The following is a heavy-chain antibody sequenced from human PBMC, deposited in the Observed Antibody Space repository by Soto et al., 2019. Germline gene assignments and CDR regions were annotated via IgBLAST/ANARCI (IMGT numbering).Heavy chain of an antibody. Sequence: PGGSLRLSCAASGFTFSSYGMHWVRQAPGKGLEWVAVISYDGSNKYYADSVKGRFTISRDNSKNTLYLQMNSLRAEDTAVYYCAKDKTGTTMWGVDYGMDVWGQGTTVTVSS. D-gene: IGHD1-1*01. CDR3: AKDKTGTTMWGVDYGMDV. CDR2: ISYDGSNK. V-gene: IGHV3-30*18. J-gene: IGHJ6*02. CDR1: GFTFSSYG.